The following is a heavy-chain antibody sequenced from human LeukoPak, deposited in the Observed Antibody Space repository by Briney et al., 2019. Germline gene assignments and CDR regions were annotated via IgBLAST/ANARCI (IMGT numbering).Heavy chain of an antibody. J-gene: IGHJ4*02. D-gene: IGHD3-22*01. CDR2: VNTNTGNP. V-gene: IGHV7-4-1*02. CDR1: GYTFTDYA. Sequence: ASVKVSCKPSGYTFTDYAIDWVRQAPGQGLEYMGWVNTNTGNPTYAQGFTGRFVFSSDSSVSTAYLQITSLKADDSAIYFCASCNDSSGYFAYWGQGTLVTVSS. CDR3: ASCNDSSGYFAY.